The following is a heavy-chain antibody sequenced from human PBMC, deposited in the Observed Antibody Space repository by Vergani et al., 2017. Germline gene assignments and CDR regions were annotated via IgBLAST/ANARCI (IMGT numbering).Heavy chain of an antibody. CDR3: ARVSTVTTVVDAFDI. V-gene: IGHV4-34*01. CDR2: INHSGST. Sequence: QVQLQQWGAGLLKPSETLSLTCAVYGGSFSGYYWSWIRQPPGKGLEWIGEINHSGSTNYNPSLKSRVTISVDTSQNQFSLKLSSVTAADTAVYYCARVSTVTTVVDAFDIWGQGTMVTVAS. D-gene: IGHD4-17*01. CDR1: GGSFSGYY. J-gene: IGHJ3*02.